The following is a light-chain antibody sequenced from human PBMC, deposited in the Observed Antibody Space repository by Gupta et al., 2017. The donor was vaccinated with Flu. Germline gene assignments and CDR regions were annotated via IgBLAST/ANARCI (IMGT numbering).Light chain of an antibody. V-gene: IGLV2-14*01. Sequence: QSALTQPASVSGSPGQSITISCTGTGRDVGGNNYVSWYQQPPGKAPKLIIYEVSNRPSGVSNRFSGSRSGNTASLTISGLQAEDEAGYYCSSYTTTSSPYVFGTGTKVSVL. CDR1: GRDVGGNNY. CDR2: EVS. CDR3: SSYTTTSSPYV. J-gene: IGLJ1*01.